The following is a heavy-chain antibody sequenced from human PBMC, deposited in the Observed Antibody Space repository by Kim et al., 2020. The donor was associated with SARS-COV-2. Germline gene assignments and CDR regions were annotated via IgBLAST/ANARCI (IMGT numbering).Heavy chain of an antibody. D-gene: IGHD1-26*01. Sequence: GGSLRLSCAASEFTFSTYGMHWVRQAPGKGLEWVAVISYDGSNKYYADSVKGRFTISRDNSKNTLYLQMNSLRAEDTAVYYCAREFVGVSTGNFDYWGQGTLVTVSS. V-gene: IGHV3-33*05. CDR1: EFTFSTYG. J-gene: IGHJ4*02. CDR2: ISYDGSNK. CDR3: AREFVGVSTGNFDY.